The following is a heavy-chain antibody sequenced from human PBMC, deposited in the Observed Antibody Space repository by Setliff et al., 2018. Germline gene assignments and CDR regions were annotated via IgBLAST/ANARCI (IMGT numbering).Heavy chain of an antibody. CDR2: IKSKTDGGTT. D-gene: IGHD3-16*01. CDR1: GFTFSNAW. J-gene: IGHJ6*03. CDR3: TTWPENGGYYYYYYMDV. V-gene: IGHV3-15*01. Sequence: SCAASGFTFSNAWMTWVRQAPGKGLEWVGRIKSKTDGGTTDYVTPVKGRFTISRDDSKNTLFLQMNSLKIEDTAVYYCTTWPENGGYYYYYYMDVWGKGTTVTVSS.